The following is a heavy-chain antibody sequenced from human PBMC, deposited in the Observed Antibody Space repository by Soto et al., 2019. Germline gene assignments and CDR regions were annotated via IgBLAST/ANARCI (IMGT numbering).Heavy chain of an antibody. V-gene: IGHV3-23*01. CDR1: GFTFSSYA. CDR3: AKVLYDFWSGYYSAEYYFDD. Sequence: EVQLLESGGGLVQPGGSLRLSCAASGFTFSSYAMSWVRQAPGKGLEWVSAISGSGGSTYYADSVKGRFTMSRDNAKNTLYLQMNSLRAEDTAVYYCAKVLYDFWSGYYSAEYYFDDWGQGTLVTVSS. CDR2: ISGSGGST. D-gene: IGHD3-3*01. J-gene: IGHJ4*02.